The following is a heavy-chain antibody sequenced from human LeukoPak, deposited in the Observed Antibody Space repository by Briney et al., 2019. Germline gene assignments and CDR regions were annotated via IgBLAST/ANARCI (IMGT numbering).Heavy chain of an antibody. CDR1: GFTFSSYS. J-gene: IGHJ4*02. D-gene: IGHD6-19*01. CDR3: ARSSGWSDY. Sequence: PGGSLRLSCAASGFTFSSYSMNWVRQAPGKGLEWVSYISSSSSTIYYADSVKGRFTISRDNAKNSLYLQMNSLRAEDTAVYYCARSSGWSDYWGQGTLVTVS. V-gene: IGHV3-48*01. CDR2: ISSSSSTI.